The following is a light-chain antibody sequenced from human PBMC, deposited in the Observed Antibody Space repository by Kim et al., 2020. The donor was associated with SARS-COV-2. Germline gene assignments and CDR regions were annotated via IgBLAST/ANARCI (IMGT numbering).Light chain of an antibody. CDR3: QAWDTSTVV. CDR1: KLEDKS. V-gene: IGLV3-1*01. J-gene: IGLJ2*01. Sequence: SVSPGQTASITCSGDKLEDKSASWYQQKPGQSPVVVIYEDRKRPSGIPERFSGSNSGDTATLTIRVTQAMDEADYFCQAWDTSTVVFGGGTQLTVL. CDR2: EDR.